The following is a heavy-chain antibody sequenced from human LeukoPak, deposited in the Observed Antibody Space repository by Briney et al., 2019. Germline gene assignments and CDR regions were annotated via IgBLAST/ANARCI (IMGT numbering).Heavy chain of an antibody. CDR3: NFGVVTPISDY. V-gene: IGHV4-61*02. Sequence: SETLSLTCTVSGGSIGIDDYYWTWIRQPAGKGLEWIGRIYTSGSTNYNPSLKSRVTISVDTSKNQFSLKLSSVTAADTAVYYCNFGVVTPISDYWGQGTLVTVSS. CDR2: IYTSGST. CDR1: GGSIGIDDYY. J-gene: IGHJ4*02. D-gene: IGHD3-3*01.